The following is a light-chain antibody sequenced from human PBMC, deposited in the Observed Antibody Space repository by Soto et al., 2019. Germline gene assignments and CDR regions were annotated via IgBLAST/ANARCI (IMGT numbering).Light chain of an antibody. J-gene: IGKJ1*01. CDR1: QSVGSSY. CDR3: QQYGSSPLT. Sequence: EIVLTQSPGTLSLSPGEGATLSCRASQSVGSSYLAWYQQKPGQAPRLLISGASSRATGIPDRFSGSGSGTDFTLTISRLEPEDSAVYYCQQYGSSPLTFGQGTKVDIK. CDR2: GAS. V-gene: IGKV3-20*01.